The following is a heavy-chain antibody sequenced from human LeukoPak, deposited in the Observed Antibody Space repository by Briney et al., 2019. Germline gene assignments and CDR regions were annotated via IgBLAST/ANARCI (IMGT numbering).Heavy chain of an antibody. CDR1: GYTFTSYG. CDR2: ISAYNGNT. CDR3: AREHCSGGSCYFDY. J-gene: IGHJ4*02. V-gene: IGHV1-18*01. Sequence: ASVKVSCKAPGYTFTSYGISWVRQAPGQGLEWMGWISAYNGNTNYAQKLQGRVTMTTDTSTSTAYMELRSLRSDDTAVYYCAREHCSGGSCYFDYWGQGTLVTVSS. D-gene: IGHD2-15*01.